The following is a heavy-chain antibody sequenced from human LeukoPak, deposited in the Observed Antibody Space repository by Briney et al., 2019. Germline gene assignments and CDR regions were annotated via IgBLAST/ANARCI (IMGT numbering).Heavy chain of an antibody. CDR3: AKAPYGLNWFDP. J-gene: IGHJ5*02. V-gene: IGHV4-34*01. D-gene: IGHD3-10*01. Sequence: SETLSLTCAVYGASFSGYYWSWIRQPPGKGLEWIGEINHSGSTNYNPSLKSRVTMSVDTSKNQFSLKLSSVTAADTAVYYCAKAPYGLNWFDPWGQGTLVTVSS. CDR2: INHSGST. CDR1: GASFSGYY.